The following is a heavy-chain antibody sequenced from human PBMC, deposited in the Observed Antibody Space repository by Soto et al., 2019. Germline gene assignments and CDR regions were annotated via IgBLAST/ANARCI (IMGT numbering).Heavy chain of an antibody. J-gene: IGHJ4*02. Sequence: GSLRLSCAASGFTFSSVAMAWVRQVPGKGLEWVSSITDSGGSTDYADSVKGRFTISRDNSRNTLYLQMNSLRADDTAVYYCAKLYWNPRYFDYWGQGTRVTVSS. CDR2: ITDSGGST. D-gene: IGHD1-1*01. CDR3: AKLYWNPRYFDY. CDR1: GFTFSSVA. V-gene: IGHV3-23*01.